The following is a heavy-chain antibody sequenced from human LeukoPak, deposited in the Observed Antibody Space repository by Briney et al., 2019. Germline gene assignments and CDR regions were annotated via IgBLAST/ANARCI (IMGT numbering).Heavy chain of an antibody. V-gene: IGHV3-23*01. J-gene: IGHJ6*02. CDR1: GFTFSNYA. CDR3: ARAILRFLERNYYGMDV. Sequence: GGSLRLSCAASGFTFSNYAMNWVRQAPGKGLEWVSTILDNGVNTYYADSVKGRFTVSRDNSKNTLYLQMNSLRAEDTAVYYCARAILRFLERNYYGMDVWGQGTTVTVSS. CDR2: ILDNGVNT. D-gene: IGHD3-3*01.